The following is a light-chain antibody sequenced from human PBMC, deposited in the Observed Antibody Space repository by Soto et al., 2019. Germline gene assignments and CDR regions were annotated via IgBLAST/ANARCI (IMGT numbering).Light chain of an antibody. Sequence: DIQMTQYPSTEYASVGDRVTITCRASQSIGDWLAWFQQKPGKAPNLLIYQASSLESGVPSRFSGTESGTEFTLTISSLQPDDSATYYCQQYSSDPWTFGQGTKV. V-gene: IGKV1-5*03. CDR3: QQYSSDPWT. J-gene: IGKJ1*01. CDR2: QAS. CDR1: QSIGDW.